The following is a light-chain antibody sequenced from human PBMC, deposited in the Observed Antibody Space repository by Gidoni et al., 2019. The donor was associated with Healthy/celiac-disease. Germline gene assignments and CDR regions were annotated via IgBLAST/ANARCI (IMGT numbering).Light chain of an antibody. CDR2: DAS. Sequence: DIQMTHSPSSLSASVGARVTITCQASQDISNYLNWYQQKPGKAPKLLIYDASNLETGVPSRFSGSGSGTDFTFTISSLQPEDSATYYCQQYDNLPITFXXXTRLEIK. CDR1: QDISNY. V-gene: IGKV1-33*01. J-gene: IGKJ5*01. CDR3: QQYDNLPIT.